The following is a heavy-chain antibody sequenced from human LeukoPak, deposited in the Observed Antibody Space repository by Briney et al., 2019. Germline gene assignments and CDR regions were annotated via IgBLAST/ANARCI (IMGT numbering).Heavy chain of an antibody. V-gene: IGHV4-61*02. Sequence: SQTLSLTCTVSGGSISSGSYYWSWIRQPAGKGLEWIVRIYTSGSTNYNPSLKSRVTISVDTSKNQFSLKLSSVTAADTAVYYCARSVVVVPAVSDAFDIWGQGTMVTVSS. J-gene: IGHJ3*02. CDR2: IYTSGST. D-gene: IGHD2-2*01. CDR1: GGSISSGSYY. CDR3: ARSVVVVPAVSDAFDI.